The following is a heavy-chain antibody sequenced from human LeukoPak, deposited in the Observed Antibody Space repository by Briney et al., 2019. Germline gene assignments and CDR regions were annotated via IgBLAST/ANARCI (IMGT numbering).Heavy chain of an antibody. CDR3: ASSLYSGSYYDY. CDR2: ISYDGSNK. J-gene: IGHJ4*02. V-gene: IGHV3-30*04. CDR1: GFTFSSYA. Sequence: PGGSLRLSCAASGFTFSSYAMHWVRQAPGKGLEWVAVISYDGSNKYYADSVKGRFTISRDNSKNTLYLQMNSLRAEDTAVYYCASSLYSGSYYDYWGQGTLVTVSS. D-gene: IGHD1-26*01.